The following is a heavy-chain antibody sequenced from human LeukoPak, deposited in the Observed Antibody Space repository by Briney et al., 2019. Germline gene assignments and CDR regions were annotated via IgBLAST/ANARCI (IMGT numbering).Heavy chain of an antibody. CDR1: GFTVSSNY. D-gene: IGHD6-6*01. CDR3: AKSPARIAARHFDY. Sequence: PGGSLRLSCAASGFTVSSNYMSWVRQAPGKGLEWVSVIYSGGSTYYADSVKGRFTISRDNSKNTLYLQMNSLRAEDTAVYYCAKSPARIAARHFDYWGQGTLVTVSS. V-gene: IGHV3-53*01. J-gene: IGHJ4*02. CDR2: IYSGGST.